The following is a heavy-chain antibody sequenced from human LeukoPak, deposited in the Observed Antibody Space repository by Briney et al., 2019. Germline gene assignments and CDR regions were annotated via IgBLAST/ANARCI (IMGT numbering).Heavy chain of an antibody. CDR1: GGSISSYY. J-gene: IGHJ6*02. D-gene: IGHD3-10*01. CDR2: IYYSGST. Sequence: PSETLSLTCTVSGGSISSYYWSWIRQPPGKGLEWIGYIYYSGSTNYNPSLKSRVTISVDTSKNQFSLKLSSVTAADTAVYYCARGRYYYYGSGSYWWYYGMDVWGQGTTVTVSS. CDR3: ARGRYYYYGSGSYWWYYGMDV. V-gene: IGHV4-59*12.